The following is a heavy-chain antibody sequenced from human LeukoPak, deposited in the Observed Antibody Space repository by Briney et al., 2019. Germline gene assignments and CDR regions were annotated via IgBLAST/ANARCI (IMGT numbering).Heavy chain of an antibody. Sequence: GGSLRLSCAASGFTVSSNYMGWVRQAPGKGLEWVSVIYSGGSTYYADSVKGRFTISRDNSKNTLYLQMNSLRAEDTAVYYCAREGVVDNAFDIWGQGTMVTVSS. CDR1: GFTVSSNY. CDR2: IYSGGST. V-gene: IGHV3-66*01. CDR3: AREGVVDNAFDI. D-gene: IGHD3-22*01. J-gene: IGHJ3*02.